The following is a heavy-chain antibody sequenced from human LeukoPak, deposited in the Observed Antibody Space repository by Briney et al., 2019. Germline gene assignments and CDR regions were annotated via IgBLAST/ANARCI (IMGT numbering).Heavy chain of an antibody. CDR2: IGGRGGST. Sequence: PGGSLRLSCAASGFRFSDFTMTWVRQAPGKGPEWVSAIGGRGGSTYCADSLGGRFTISRDNSKDMVYLQMNSLKVEDTATYYCGKEGGAWGQGTKVTVSS. J-gene: IGHJ5*02. D-gene: IGHD3-16*01. CDR1: GFRFSDFT. CDR3: GKEGGA. V-gene: IGHV3-23*01.